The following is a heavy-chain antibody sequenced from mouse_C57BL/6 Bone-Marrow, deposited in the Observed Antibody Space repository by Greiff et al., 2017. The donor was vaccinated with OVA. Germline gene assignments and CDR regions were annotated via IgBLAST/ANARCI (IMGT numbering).Heavy chain of an antibody. Sequence: EVPLVASGGGLVQSGRSLRLSCATSGFTFSAFYMAWVRQAPGQGLEWLAASSHQANDYTTEYSASVKGRLIVSRDTSQSILYLQMNALRAEDSASYDCARDPDWDAMDYWGQGTSVTVAA. D-gene: IGHD4-1*01. J-gene: IGHJ4*01. CDR1: GFTFSAFY. CDR3: ARDPDWDAMDY. V-gene: IGHV7-1*01. CDR2: SSHQANDYTT.